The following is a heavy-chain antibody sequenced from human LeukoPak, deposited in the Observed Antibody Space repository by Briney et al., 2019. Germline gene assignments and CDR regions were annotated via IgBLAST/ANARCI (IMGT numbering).Heavy chain of an antibody. V-gene: IGHV3-21*01. CDR3: AREWQQWLVRHFDY. CDR2: ISSSSSYI. Sequence: PGGSLRLSCAASGFTFSSYSMNWVRQAPGKGLEWVSSISSSSSYIYYADSVKGRFTISRDNAKNSLYLQMNSLRAEDTAVYYCAREWQQWLVRHFDYWGQGTLVTVSS. D-gene: IGHD6-19*01. CDR1: GFTFSSYS. J-gene: IGHJ4*02.